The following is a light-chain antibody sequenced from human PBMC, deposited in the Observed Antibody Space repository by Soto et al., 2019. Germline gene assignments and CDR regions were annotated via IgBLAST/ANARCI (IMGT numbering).Light chain of an antibody. V-gene: IGLV1-44*01. Sequence: QSVLTQPPSASGTPGQRVTISCSGASSNIGRDTVNWYQQLPGTAPKLLIHRINQRPSGVPGRFSGSKSGTSASLAISGLQSEDEADYYCASWDASLNGWVFGGGTNHRP. CDR2: RIN. CDR3: ASWDASLNGWV. CDR1: SSNIGRDT. J-gene: IGLJ3*02.